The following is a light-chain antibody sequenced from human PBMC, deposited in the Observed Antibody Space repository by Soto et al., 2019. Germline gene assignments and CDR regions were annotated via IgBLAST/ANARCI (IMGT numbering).Light chain of an antibody. CDR1: QTISSW. CDR2: KAS. CDR3: QQYNSYSWWT. V-gene: IGKV1-5*03. J-gene: IGKJ1*01. Sequence: DILMTQSHSTLSASVGDTVAITCRASQTISSWVAWYQQKPGRAPKLLIYKASSLESGVPSRFSGSGSGTEFTLTISSLQPDDFATYYCQQYNSYSWWTFGQGTKVDIK.